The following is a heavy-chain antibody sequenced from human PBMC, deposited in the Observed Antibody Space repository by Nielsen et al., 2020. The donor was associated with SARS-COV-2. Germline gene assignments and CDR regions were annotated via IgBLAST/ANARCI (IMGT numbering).Heavy chain of an antibody. V-gene: IGHV4-4*02. CDR3: ARGDLVVVPSPLQGLGPIFYYFCLDV. CDR1: GDSVSSNDW. J-gene: IGHJ6*03. Sequence: SETLSLTCAVSGDSVSSNDWWTWVRQSPGKGLEWIGEVSHSGSTNYNPSLKSRVTLSMDKSKNQFSLRLTSVSAADTADYFCARGDLVVVPSPLQGLGPIFYYFCLDVWGKGTTVIVSS. CDR2: VSHSGST. D-gene: IGHD2-2*02.